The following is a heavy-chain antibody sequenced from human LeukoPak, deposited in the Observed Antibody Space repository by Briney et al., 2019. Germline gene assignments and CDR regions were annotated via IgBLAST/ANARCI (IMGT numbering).Heavy chain of an antibody. D-gene: IGHD6-13*01. V-gene: IGHV3-30*03. J-gene: IGHJ4*02. Sequence: GGSLRLSCAASGFTFSSYDMHWVRQAPGKGLEWVAVISYDGNDKHYADSVKGRFTISRDNALNSLYLQMNSLRAEDTAIYYCARSIPYGTTWYGRSDYWGQGTLVTVSS. CDR3: ARSIPYGTTWYGRSDY. CDR1: GFTFSSYD. CDR2: ISYDGNDK.